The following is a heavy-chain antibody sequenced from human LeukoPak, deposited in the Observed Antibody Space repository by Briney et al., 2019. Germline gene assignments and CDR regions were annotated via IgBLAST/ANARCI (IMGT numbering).Heavy chain of an antibody. CDR1: GYTFTSYA. J-gene: IGHJ1*01. Sequence: GASVKVSCKASGYTFTSYAMHWVCQAPGQRLEWMGWINAGNGNTKYSQKFQGRVTITRDTSASTAYMELSSLRSEDTAVYYCARNPLYSSSWNFQHWGQGTLVTVSS. V-gene: IGHV1-3*01. CDR2: INAGNGNT. D-gene: IGHD6-13*01. CDR3: ARNPLYSSSWNFQH.